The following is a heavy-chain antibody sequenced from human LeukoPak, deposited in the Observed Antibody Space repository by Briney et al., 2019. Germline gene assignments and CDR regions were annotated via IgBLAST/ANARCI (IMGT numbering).Heavy chain of an antibody. D-gene: IGHD3-22*01. J-gene: IGHJ6*03. CDR2: ISAYNGNT. V-gene: IGHV1-18*01. Sequence: GASVKVSCKASGYTFTSYGISWVRQAPGQGLEWMGWISAYNGNTNYAQKLQGRVTMTTDTSTSTAYMELRSLRSDDTAVYYCARVIAPHYDSSSSDYYYMDVWGKGTTVTVSS. CDR1: GYTFTSYG. CDR3: ARVIAPHYDSSSSDYYYMDV.